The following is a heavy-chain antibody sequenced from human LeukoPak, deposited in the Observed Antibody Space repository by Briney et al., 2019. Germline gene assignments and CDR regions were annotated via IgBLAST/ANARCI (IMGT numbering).Heavy chain of an antibody. CDR3: ARGFGGSSGSSDHYGMDV. D-gene: IGHD6-19*01. J-gene: IGHJ6*02. V-gene: IGHV1-69*04. CDR1: GATFNNYV. Sequence: SVKVSCKASGATFNNYVITWVRQAPGQGLEWMAMIIPSLDIVNYAQTFQDRLTITADKSTSTAYMELRSLRSEDTAVYYCARGFGGSSGSSDHYGMDVWGQGTTVTVSS. CDR2: IIPSLDIV.